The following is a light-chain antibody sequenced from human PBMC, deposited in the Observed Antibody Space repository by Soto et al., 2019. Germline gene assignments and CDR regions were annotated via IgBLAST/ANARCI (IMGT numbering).Light chain of an antibody. CDR3: QQRSNWPLT. Sequence: EIVLTQSPATLSLSPGERATLSCRASQSVSSYLAWYQQKPGQAPRILIYDASNRETGIPARFSGSGSGTDFTLTISSLEPEDFAVYYCQQRSNWPLTFGGGTKVDIK. V-gene: IGKV3-11*01. CDR2: DAS. J-gene: IGKJ4*01. CDR1: QSVSSY.